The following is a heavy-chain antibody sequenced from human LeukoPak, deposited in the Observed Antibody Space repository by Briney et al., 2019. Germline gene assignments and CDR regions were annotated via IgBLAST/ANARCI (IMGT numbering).Heavy chain of an antibody. CDR3: ARTPRYSGNYYNAFDI. J-gene: IGHJ3*02. D-gene: IGHD1-26*01. CDR2: LYYSGST. CDR1: GGSISGSGSSYY. Sequence: PSETLSPTCTVSGGSISGSGSSYYWVWIRQPPGKGLEWIGSLYYSGSTYYNPSLKSRVTISVDTSENQFSLELSSVTAADTAVYFCARTPRYSGNYYNAFDIWGLGTTVTVSS. V-gene: IGHV4-39*01.